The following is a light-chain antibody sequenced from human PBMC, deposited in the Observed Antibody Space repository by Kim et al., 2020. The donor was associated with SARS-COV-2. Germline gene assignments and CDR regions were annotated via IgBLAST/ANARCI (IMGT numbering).Light chain of an antibody. Sequence: DIQLTQSPSSLSTSVGDRVTITCQANQAINTYLNWYQQKPGKAPKLLIYDASDLETGVPSRFSGSGSGTDFTFTISGLQPEDIATYDCQQYDHPPYTLGQGTKREI. CDR2: DAS. V-gene: IGKV1-33*01. CDR3: QQYDHPPYT. CDR1: QAINTY. J-gene: IGKJ2*01.